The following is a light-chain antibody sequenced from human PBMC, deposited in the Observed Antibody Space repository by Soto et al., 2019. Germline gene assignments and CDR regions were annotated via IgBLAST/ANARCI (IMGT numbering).Light chain of an antibody. CDR3: QSYDSSLSGYL. Sequence: QSALTQPPSVSEAPGQRVTISCTGSSSNIGAGYEAHWYQQVPGTAPKLLIYENNNRPSGVPDRFSGSKSGTSASLAITGLQAEDEAEYYCQSYDSSLSGYLFGTGTKLTVL. V-gene: IGLV1-40*01. CDR2: ENN. J-gene: IGLJ1*01. CDR1: SSNIGAGYE.